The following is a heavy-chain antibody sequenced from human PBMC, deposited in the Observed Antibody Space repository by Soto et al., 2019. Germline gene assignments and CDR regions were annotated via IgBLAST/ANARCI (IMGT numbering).Heavy chain of an antibody. CDR2: IYHSGST. D-gene: IGHD6-19*01. V-gene: IGHV4-4*02. J-gene: IGHJ6*02. Sequence: SETLSLTCAVSGGSISSSNWWSWVRQPPGKGLEWIGEIYHSGSTNYNPSLKSRVTISVDKSKNQFSLKLSSVTAADTAVYYCPRDNYSSAWYVPDGMDVWGQGTTVTVSS. CDR1: GGSISSSNW. CDR3: PRDNYSSAWYVPDGMDV.